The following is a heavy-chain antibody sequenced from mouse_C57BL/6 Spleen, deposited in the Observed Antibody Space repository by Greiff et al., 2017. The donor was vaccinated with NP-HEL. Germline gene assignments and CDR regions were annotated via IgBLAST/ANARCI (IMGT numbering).Heavy chain of an antibody. D-gene: IGHD2-2*01. V-gene: IGHV5-4*01. CDR1: GFTFSSYA. Sequence: EVKLVESGGGLVKPGGSLKLSCAASGFTFSSYAMSWVRQTPEKRLEWVATISDGGSYTYYPDNVKGRFTISRDNAKNNLYLQMSHLKSEDTAMYYCARDLGGYDEGEYYAMDYWGQGTSVTVSS. CDR2: ISDGGSYT. J-gene: IGHJ4*01. CDR3: ARDLGGYDEGEYYAMDY.